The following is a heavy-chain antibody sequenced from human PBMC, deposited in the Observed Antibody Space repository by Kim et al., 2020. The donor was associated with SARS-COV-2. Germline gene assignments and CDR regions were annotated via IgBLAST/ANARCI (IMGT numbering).Heavy chain of an antibody. Sequence: GGSLRLSCAASGFTFSSYAMHWVRQAPGKGLEWVAVISYDGSNKYYADSVKGRFTISRDNSKNTLYLQMNSLRAEDTAVYYCASLPVLLWFGESDGDYWGQGTLVTVSS. J-gene: IGHJ4*02. V-gene: IGHV3-30*04. CDR1: GFTFSSYA. CDR3: ASLPVLLWFGESDGDY. D-gene: IGHD3-10*01. CDR2: ISYDGSNK.